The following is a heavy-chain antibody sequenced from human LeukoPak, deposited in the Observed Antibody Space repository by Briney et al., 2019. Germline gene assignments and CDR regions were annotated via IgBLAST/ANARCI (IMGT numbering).Heavy chain of an antibody. D-gene: IGHD3-10*01. Sequence: ASVKVSCKASGYTFTGYYMHWVRQAPGQGLEWMGWINPNSGGTNYAQKFQGRVTMTRDTSISTAYMELSRLRSDDTAVYYCAREGLRFGEPIGFDYWGQGTLVTVSS. CDR3: AREGLRFGEPIGFDY. CDR2: INPNSGGT. V-gene: IGHV1-2*02. CDR1: GYTFTGYY. J-gene: IGHJ4*02.